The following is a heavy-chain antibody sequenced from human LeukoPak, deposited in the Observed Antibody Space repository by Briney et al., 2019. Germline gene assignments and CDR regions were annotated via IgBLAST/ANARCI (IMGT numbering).Heavy chain of an antibody. V-gene: IGHV3-9*01. CDR2: ISWSSGSL. CDR1: GFDFEDFA. D-gene: IGHD7-27*01. J-gene: IGHJ4*02. Sequence: GGSLRLSCAASGFDFEDFAMHWVRQVPGKGLEWVSGISWSSGSLAYADSVRGRFTISRDNARNSLYLQMDSLRVEDTAVYYCARDVSATGGLDYWGQGTLVTVSS. CDR3: ARDVSATGGLDY.